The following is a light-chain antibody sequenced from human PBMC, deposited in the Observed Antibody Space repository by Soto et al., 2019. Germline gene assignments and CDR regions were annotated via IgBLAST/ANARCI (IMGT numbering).Light chain of an antibody. V-gene: IGLV2-11*01. J-gene: IGLJ1*01. CDR3: CSFAGTYV. CDR1: SSDVSYYKY. Sequence: QSVLTQPRSVSGSPRQSVAISCTGTSSDVSYYKYVSWYQQRPGKAPKLIIYDVSQRPSGVPDRFSGSKSGNTASLTISGLQAEDEADYYCCSFAGTYVFGTGTKVTVL. CDR2: DVS.